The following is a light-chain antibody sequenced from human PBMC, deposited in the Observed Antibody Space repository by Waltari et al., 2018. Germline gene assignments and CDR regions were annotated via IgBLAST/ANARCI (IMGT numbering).Light chain of an antibody. Sequence: ISCRSSQSLLNSHGYNYLDWYLQKPGKSPQLLFYVGSNRASGVPDRFGGSGSGTDFTLKISRVEAEDLGVYYCMQALQTPYTFGQGTKLEI. CDR3: MQALQTPYT. CDR2: VGS. CDR1: QSLLNSHGYNY. J-gene: IGKJ2*01. V-gene: IGKV2-28*01.